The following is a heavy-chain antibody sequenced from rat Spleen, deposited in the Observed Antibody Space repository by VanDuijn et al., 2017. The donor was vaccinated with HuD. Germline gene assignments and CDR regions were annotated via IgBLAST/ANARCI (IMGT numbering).Heavy chain of an antibody. D-gene: IGHD1-3*01. CDR3: ASLFFDY. V-gene: IGHV5S10*01. CDR2: ISYDGSRT. CDR1: GFTFSDYN. J-gene: IGHJ2*01. Sequence: EVQLVESGGGLVQPGRSLKLSCAASGFTFSDYNMAWVRQAPKKGLEWVATISYDGSRTYYPDSVRGRFTISRDNAKSTLYLQMDSLRSEDTATYYCASLFFDYWGQGVMVTVSS.